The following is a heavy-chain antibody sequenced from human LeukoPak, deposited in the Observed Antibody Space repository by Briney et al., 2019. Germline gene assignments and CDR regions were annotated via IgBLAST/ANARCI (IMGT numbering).Heavy chain of an antibody. CDR2: ISGSGGST. J-gene: IGHJ4*02. CDR3: AKDQEDYYGSGFGIDY. D-gene: IGHD3-10*01. Sequence: PGGSLRLSCAASGFTFSSYAMSWVRQAPGKGLEWVSAISGSGGSTYYADSVEGRFTISRDNSKNTLYVQMNSLRAEDTAVYYCAKDQEDYYGSGFGIDYWGQGTLVTVSS. V-gene: IGHV3-23*01. CDR1: GFTFSSYA.